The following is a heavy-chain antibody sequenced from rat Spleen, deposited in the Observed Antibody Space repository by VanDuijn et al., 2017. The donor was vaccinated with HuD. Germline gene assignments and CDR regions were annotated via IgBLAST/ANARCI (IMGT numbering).Heavy chain of an antibody. CDR2: ISPTGGST. CDR3: ARDYSNYFPYWYFDF. V-gene: IGHV5-19*01. J-gene: IGHJ1*01. CDR1: GFTFSDYG. Sequence: EVQLVESGGGIVQPGRSLKLSCAASGFTFSDYGMHWIRQAPTKGLDWVASISPTGGSTSYRDSVKGRFTISRDNAKSTLCLHMDSLRSEDTATYYCARDYSNYFPYWYFDFWGPGTMVTVSS. D-gene: IGHD1-2*01.